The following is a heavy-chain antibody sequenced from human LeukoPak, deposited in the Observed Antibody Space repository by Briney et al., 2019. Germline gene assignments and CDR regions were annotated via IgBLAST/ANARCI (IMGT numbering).Heavy chain of an antibody. CDR2: SYYSGDT. V-gene: IGHV4-59*12. CDR3: ASLPPGSYYYYYMDV. Sequence: PSETLSLTCTVSGGSITNYYWSWIRQPPGKGLEWIGYSYYSGDTNYNPSLKSRVTISLDMSKNHFSLNLSSVTAADTAVYYCASLPPGSYYYYYMDVWGKGTTVTVSS. J-gene: IGHJ6*03. CDR1: GGSITNYY. D-gene: IGHD1-26*01.